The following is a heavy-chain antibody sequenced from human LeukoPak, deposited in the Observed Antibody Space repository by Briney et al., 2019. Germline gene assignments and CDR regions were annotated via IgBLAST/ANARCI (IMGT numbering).Heavy chain of an antibody. D-gene: IGHD3-16*01. V-gene: IGHV3-49*04. CDR3: ARDFSRGLAGILDS. Sequence: GGSLRLSCTASGFTFDDYAMNWVRQAPGKGLAWVGSIRSKVYGGATEYAASVRGRFTISRDDSKRIAYLQMNSLKTEDTGVYYCARDFSRGLAGILDSWGQGTLVTVSS. CDR2: IRSKVYGGAT. CDR1: GFTFDDYA. J-gene: IGHJ4*02.